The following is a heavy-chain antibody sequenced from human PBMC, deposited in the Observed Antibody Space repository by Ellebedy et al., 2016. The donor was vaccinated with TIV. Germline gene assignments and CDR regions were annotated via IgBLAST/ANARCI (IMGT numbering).Heavy chain of an antibody. CDR3: ARGGVGLLWFGEEEYYYGMDV. V-gene: IGHV4-39*07. D-gene: IGHD3-10*01. Sequence: SETLSLTXTVSGGSVSSSSYYWGWIRQPPGKGLEWIGSIYYSGSTYYNPSLKSRVTISVDTSKNQFSLKLSSVTAADTAVYYCARGGVGLLWFGEEEYYYGMDVWGQGTTVTVSS. CDR2: IYYSGST. J-gene: IGHJ6*02. CDR1: GGSVSSSSYY.